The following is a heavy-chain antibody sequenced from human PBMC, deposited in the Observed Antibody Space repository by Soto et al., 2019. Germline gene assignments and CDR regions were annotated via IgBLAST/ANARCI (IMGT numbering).Heavy chain of an antibody. CDR3: ARVHSSGYHDFDY. V-gene: IGHV3-66*01. CDR2: LYSAGSA. Sequence: EVQLVESGGGLVQPGGSLRLSCAASGFTVSSYRMSWVRQAPGKGLEWVSVLYSAGSADFADSVKGRFTISRDNSMNTLYLQMSSLRAEDTAVYYCARVHSSGYHDFDYWGQGTLVTVSS. J-gene: IGHJ4*02. D-gene: IGHD6-19*01. CDR1: GFTVSSYR.